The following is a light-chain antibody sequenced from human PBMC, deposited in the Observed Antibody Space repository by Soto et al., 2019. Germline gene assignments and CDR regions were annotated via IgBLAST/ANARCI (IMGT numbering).Light chain of an antibody. Sequence: ETVLTQSPGTLSLSPGERATLSCRTSQSLSSTYLGWYQQKPGQAPRLLIYGAYNRATGIPDRFSGSGSGTDFTLTISRLEPEDFVVYYCQQYGPSLPMYTFGQGTKLEIK. CDR2: GAY. V-gene: IGKV3-20*01. J-gene: IGKJ2*01. CDR1: QSLSSTY. CDR3: QQYGPSLPMYT.